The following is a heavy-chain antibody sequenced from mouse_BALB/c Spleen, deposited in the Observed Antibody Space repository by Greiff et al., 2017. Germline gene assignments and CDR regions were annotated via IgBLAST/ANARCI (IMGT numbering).Heavy chain of an antibody. Sequence: QVQLQQSGAELARPGASVKMSCKASGYTFTSYTMHWVKQRPGQGLEWIGDINPSSGYTNYNQKFKDKATLTADKSSSTAYMQLSSLTSEDSAVYYCARTGAAYYGKLLACFAYWGQGNLITVSA. CDR2: INPSSGYT. J-gene: IGHJ3*01. CDR3: ARTGAAYYGKLLACFAY. V-gene: IGHV1-4*01. CDR1: GYTFTSYT. D-gene: IGHD2-10*01.